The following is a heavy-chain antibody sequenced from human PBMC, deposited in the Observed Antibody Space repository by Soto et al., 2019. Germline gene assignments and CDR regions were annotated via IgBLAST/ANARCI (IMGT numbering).Heavy chain of an antibody. CDR1: GFSLSTSGMG. V-gene: IGHV2-5*02. J-gene: IGHJ3*02. Sequence: QITLKESGPTLVKPTQTLTLTCTFSGFSLSTSGMGVGWIRQPPGKALEWLALIYWDDDKRYSPSLKSRLTITKDTSKNQVVLTLTNMDPVDTATYYCALSTTVKTTYAFDIWGQGTMVTVSS. CDR2: IYWDDDK. D-gene: IGHD4-17*01. CDR3: ALSTTVKTTYAFDI.